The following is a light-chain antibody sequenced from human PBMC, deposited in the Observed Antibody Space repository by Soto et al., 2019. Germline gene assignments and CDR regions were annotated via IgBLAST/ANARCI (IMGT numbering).Light chain of an antibody. CDR3: QQYIQWPLT. CDR2: YAS. CDR1: ESLSSN. Sequence: EILFTQSPATLSVSPGERATLSCRASESLSSNLAWYQQKHGQAPRSLIYYASTRATGIPDRCSGGGSGTEFTLPLSRLQSEDFLVYYCQQYIQWPLTFGGGTKVDIK. V-gene: IGKV3-15*01. J-gene: IGKJ4*01.